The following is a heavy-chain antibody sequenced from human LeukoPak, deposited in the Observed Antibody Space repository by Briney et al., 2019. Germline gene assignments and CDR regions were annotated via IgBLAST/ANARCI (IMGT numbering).Heavy chain of an antibody. J-gene: IGHJ4*02. CDR1: GFTFSSYA. Sequence: PGGPLRLSCAASGFTFSSYAMSWVRQAPGKGLEWVSAISGSGGSTYYADSVKGRFTISRDNSKNTLYLQMNSLRAEDTAVYYCARSVAATEYYFDYWGQGTLVTVSS. D-gene: IGHD2-15*01. V-gene: IGHV3-23*01. CDR3: ARSVAATEYYFDY. CDR2: ISGSGGST.